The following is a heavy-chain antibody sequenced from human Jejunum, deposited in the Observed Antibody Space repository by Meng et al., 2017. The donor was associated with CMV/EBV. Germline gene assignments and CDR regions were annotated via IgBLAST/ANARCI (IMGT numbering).Heavy chain of an antibody. D-gene: IGHD4-11*01. J-gene: IGHJ4*02. CDR2: IIPVLGVA. Sequence: THHSYAISWVRQAPGQGLEWMGKIIPVLGVANYAQRFQGRVTLTADKSTSTVYMEMSSLRSEDTAVYYCARVGTDYCHGYWGQGTRVTVSS. CDR3: ARVGTDYCHGY. V-gene: IGHV1-69*04. CDR1: THHSYA.